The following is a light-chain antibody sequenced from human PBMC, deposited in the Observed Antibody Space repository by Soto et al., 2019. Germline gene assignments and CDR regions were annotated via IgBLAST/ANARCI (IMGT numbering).Light chain of an antibody. Sequence: QSALTQPPSVSRSPGQSVTISCTGTSSDVGSYNRVSWYQQLPGTAPKLMIYEVSDRPSGVPDRFSGSKSGNTASLTISGLQAEDEADYYCSSYTSSSTYVLGTGTKVTVL. CDR3: SSYTSSSTYV. CDR1: SSDVGSYNR. J-gene: IGLJ1*01. V-gene: IGLV2-18*02. CDR2: EVS.